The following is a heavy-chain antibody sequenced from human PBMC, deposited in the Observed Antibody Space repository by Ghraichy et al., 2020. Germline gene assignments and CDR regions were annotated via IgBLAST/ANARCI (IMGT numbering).Heavy chain of an antibody. V-gene: IGHV3-33*06. Sequence: GGSLRLSCAASGFTFSSYGMHWVRQAPGKGLEWVAVIWYDGSNKYYADSVKGRFTISRDNSKNTLYLQMNSLRAEDTAVYYCAKASRGYSGYGDAFDIWVQGTMVTVSS. D-gene: IGHD5-12*01. CDR1: GFTFSSYG. CDR2: IWYDGSNK. CDR3: AKASRGYSGYGDAFDI. J-gene: IGHJ3*02.